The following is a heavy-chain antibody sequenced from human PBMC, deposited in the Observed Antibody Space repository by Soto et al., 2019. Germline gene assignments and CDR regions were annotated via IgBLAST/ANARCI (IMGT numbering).Heavy chain of an antibody. D-gene: IGHD1-1*01. CDR3: VRDGTKNLRDRFDP. J-gene: IGHJ5*02. Sequence: SATLSLTCHFSGASLRCYYVRLIRPPPGKGLEWIGRIYATGSTDYNPSLKSRITMSVDMPKKQFSLTLRSVTAADTAIYYCVRDGTKNLRDRFDPWGRGILVTGSS. CDR1: GASLRCYY. CDR2: IYATGST. V-gene: IGHV4-4*07.